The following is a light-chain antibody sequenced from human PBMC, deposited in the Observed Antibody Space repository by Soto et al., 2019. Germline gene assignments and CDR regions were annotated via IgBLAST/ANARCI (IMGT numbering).Light chain of an antibody. CDR3: AAWDDSLNGVV. Sequence: QSVLTQPPSASGTPGQRVPISCSGSSSNIGSNTVNWYQHLPGTAPKLLIYIATHRPSGVPDRFSGSKSGTSASLAISGLQSEDEADYYCAAWDDSLNGVVFGGGTKLTVL. CDR2: IAT. CDR1: SSNIGSNT. J-gene: IGLJ2*01. V-gene: IGLV1-44*01.